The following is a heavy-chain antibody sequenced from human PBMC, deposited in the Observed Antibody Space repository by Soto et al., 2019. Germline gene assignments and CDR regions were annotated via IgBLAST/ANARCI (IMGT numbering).Heavy chain of an antibody. CDR3: ARGGDGYNCGAGY. V-gene: IGHV1-69*01. J-gene: IGHJ4*02. CDR1: GGGNLRDYR. Sequence: QVQLVQSGAEVKKPGSSVQVSCKASGGGNLRDYRTTWVRQAPGQGLEWMGGIIPKLGSANYAQNFQGRVTITADESTSTVYMELRSLRSEDTAVYYWARGGDGYNCGAGYWGQGTPVTVSS. CDR2: IIPKLGSA. D-gene: IGHD2-21*01.